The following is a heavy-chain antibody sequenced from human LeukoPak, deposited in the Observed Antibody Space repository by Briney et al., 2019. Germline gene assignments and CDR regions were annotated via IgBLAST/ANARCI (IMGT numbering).Heavy chain of an antibody. CDR3: AKDRFDYGGNGVFDY. Sequence: PGGSLRLSCAASGFTFSSYAMSWVRQASGKGLERVSAISGSGGSTYYADSVKGRFTISRDNSKNTLYLQMNSLRAEDTAVYYCAKDRFDYGGNGVFDYWGQGTLVTVSS. CDR2: ISGSGGST. V-gene: IGHV3-23*01. CDR1: GFTFSSYA. J-gene: IGHJ4*02. D-gene: IGHD4-23*01.